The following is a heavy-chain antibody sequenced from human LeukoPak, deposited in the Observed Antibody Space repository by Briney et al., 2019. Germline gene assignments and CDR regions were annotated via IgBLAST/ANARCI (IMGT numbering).Heavy chain of an antibody. CDR3: ARERWIQLWLFDY. CDR1: GFIFSNYA. Sequence: GGSLRLSCAASGFIFSNYAMHWVRQAPGKGLEWVAVIWYDGSNKYYADSVKGRFTISRDNSKNTLYLQMNSLRAEDTAVYYCARERWIQLWLFDYWGQGTLVTVSS. V-gene: IGHV3-33*08. CDR2: IWYDGSNK. J-gene: IGHJ4*02. D-gene: IGHD5-18*01.